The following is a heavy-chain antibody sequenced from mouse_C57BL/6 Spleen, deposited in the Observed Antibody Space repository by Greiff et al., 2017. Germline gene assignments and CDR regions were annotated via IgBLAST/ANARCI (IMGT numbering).Heavy chain of an antibody. J-gene: IGHJ4*01. CDR3: ARTAQSYAMDY. V-gene: IGHV5-17*01. CDR1: GFTFSDYG. CDR2: ISSGSSTI. Sequence: EVQLVESGGGLVKPGGSLKLSCAASGFTFSDYGMHWVRQAPEKGLEWVAYISSGSSTIYYADTVKGRFTISRDNAKNPLFLQMTSLRSEDTAMYYCARTAQSYAMDYWGQGTSVTVSS.